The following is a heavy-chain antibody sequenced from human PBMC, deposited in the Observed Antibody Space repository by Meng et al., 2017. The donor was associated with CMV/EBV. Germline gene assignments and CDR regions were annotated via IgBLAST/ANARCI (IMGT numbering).Heavy chain of an antibody. V-gene: IGHV4-30-4*08. CDR3: ARVYCSGGSCYGNWFDP. D-gene: IGHD2-15*01. CDR1: GGCIRSGDYY. Sequence: QGQLQESGPGLVMPPHNLSLTCTGSGGCIRSGDYYWSWIRQPPGKGLEWIGYIYYSGSTYYNPSLKSRVTISVDTSKNQFSLKLSSVTAADTAVYYCARVYCSGGSCYGNWFDPWGQGTLVTVSS. J-gene: IGHJ5*02. CDR2: IYYSGST.